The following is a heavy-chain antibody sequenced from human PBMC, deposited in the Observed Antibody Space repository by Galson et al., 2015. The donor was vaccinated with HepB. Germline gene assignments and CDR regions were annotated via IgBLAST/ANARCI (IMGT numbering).Heavy chain of an antibody. CDR3: ARILQDYYDSSGYYYIDY. D-gene: IGHD3-22*01. CDR2: IFSNDEK. Sequence: PSLVKPTQTLTLTCTVSGFSLSNARMGVSWIRQPPGKALEWLAHIFSNDEKSYSTSLKSRLTISKDTSKSQVVLTMTNMDPVDTATYYCARILQDYYDSSGYYYIDYWGQGTLVTVSS. V-gene: IGHV2-26*01. CDR1: GFSLSNARMG. J-gene: IGHJ4*02.